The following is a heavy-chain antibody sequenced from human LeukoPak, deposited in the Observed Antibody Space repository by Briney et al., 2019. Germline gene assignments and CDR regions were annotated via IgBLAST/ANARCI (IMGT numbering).Heavy chain of an antibody. D-gene: IGHD6-6*01. CDR3: PRDPYSSSGVFDY. CDR2: ISSSGSTI. CDR1: GFTFSDYY. Sequence: GGSLRLSCAASGFTFSDYYMSWIRQAPGKGLEWVSYISSSGSTIYYADSVKGRFTISRDNAKNSLYLQMNSLRAEDTAVYYCPRDPYSSSGVFDYWGQGTLVTVSS. V-gene: IGHV3-11*04. J-gene: IGHJ4*02.